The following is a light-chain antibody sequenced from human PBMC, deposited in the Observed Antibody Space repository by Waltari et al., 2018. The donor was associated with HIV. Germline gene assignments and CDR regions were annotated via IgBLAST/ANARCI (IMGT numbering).Light chain of an antibody. CDR1: QSISIS. J-gene: IGKJ4*01. V-gene: IGKV3-15*01. CDR2: GAS. Sequence: EIVMTQSPATLSVSPGGRATFSCRASQSISISLAWYQHKPGQAPRLLVYGASTRATGIPARFSGSGSGTEFTLTISSLQSEEFAVYYCQHYNDWPLTFGGGTRVEMK. CDR3: QHYNDWPLT.